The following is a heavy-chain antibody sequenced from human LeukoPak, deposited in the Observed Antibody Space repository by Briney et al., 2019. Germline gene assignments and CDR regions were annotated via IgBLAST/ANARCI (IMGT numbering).Heavy chain of an antibody. D-gene: IGHD2-2*01. Sequence: PGGSLRLSCAASGFTVSTNYMSWVRQAPGKGLEWVSYISSSGGTIYYADSVKGRFTISRDNAKNSLYLQMNSLRAEDTAVYYCARDLSYCTITSCSYYYYGMDVWGQGTTVTVSS. V-gene: IGHV3-11*04. J-gene: IGHJ6*02. CDR3: ARDLSYCTITSCSYYYYGMDV. CDR1: GFTVSTNY. CDR2: ISSSGGTI.